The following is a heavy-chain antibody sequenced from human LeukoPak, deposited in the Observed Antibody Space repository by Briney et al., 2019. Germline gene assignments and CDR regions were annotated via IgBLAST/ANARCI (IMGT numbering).Heavy chain of an antibody. D-gene: IGHD3-10*01. V-gene: IGHV4-59*01. Sequence: PSETLSLTCTVSGGSISSYFWSWVRQPPGKGLEWIGYIYYSGSTNYNPSLKSRVTISVDTSKNQFSLKLTSVTAADTAVYYCARGSYGADYWGQGTLVTVSS. CDR1: GGSISSYF. CDR2: IYYSGST. CDR3: ARGSYGADY. J-gene: IGHJ4*02.